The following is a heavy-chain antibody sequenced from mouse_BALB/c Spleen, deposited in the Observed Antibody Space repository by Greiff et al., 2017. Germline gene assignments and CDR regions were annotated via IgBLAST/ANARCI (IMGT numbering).Heavy chain of an antibody. Sequence: EVQRVESGGGLVQPGGSRKLSGAASGFTFSSFGMHWVRQAPEKGLEWVAYISSGSSTIYYADTVKGRFTISRDNPKNTLFLQMTSLRSEDTAMYYCARKYAPYAMDYWGQGTSVTVSS. V-gene: IGHV5-17*02. J-gene: IGHJ4*01. CDR2: ISSGSSTI. D-gene: IGHD2-10*02. CDR1: GFTFSSFG. CDR3: ARKYAPYAMDY.